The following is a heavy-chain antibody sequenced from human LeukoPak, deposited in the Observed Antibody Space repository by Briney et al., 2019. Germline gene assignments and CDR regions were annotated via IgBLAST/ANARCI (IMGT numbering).Heavy chain of an antibody. CDR3: ATYFYDSSGYYPDAFDI. D-gene: IGHD3-22*01. J-gene: IGHJ3*02. CDR1: GFTFSTSG. V-gene: IGHV3-33*05. Sequence: GGSLTLSCAASGFTFSTSGMHWVRQAPGKGLEWVAVISYDGNNKYYADPVKGRFTISRDNSKNTLYLQMNSLRAEDTAVYYCATYFYDSSGYYPDAFDIWGQGTMVTVSS. CDR2: ISYDGNNK.